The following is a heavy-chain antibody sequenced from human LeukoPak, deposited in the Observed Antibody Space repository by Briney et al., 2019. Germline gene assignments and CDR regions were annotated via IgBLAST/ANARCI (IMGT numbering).Heavy chain of an antibody. J-gene: IGHJ6*03. Sequence: GGSRRLACAAAGFTFSSYWMSWVRQAPGEGLEWVAYIKQDGSEKYYEDSVKRRFTISRDNAKNSLYVQMNSLRAKDTAVYYCARDEEWDFWRGYYYYYYMDLWGKGTTVTVSS. CDR2: IKQDGSEK. CDR1: GFTFSSYW. D-gene: IGHD3-3*01. V-gene: IGHV3-7*01. CDR3: ARDEEWDFWRGYYYYYYMDL.